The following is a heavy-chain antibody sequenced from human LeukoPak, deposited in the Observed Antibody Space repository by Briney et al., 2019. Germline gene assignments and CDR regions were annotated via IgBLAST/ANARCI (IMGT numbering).Heavy chain of an antibody. Sequence: GGSLRLSCAASGFIVSSNYMSWVRQAPGKGLEWVSVIYSGGTTYYADSVKGRFTISRDNSKNTLYLQMNSLRAEDTAVYYCAKDPVTVTIPALSLMGGQGTLVTVSS. J-gene: IGHJ4*02. D-gene: IGHD4-17*01. CDR3: AKDPVTVTIPALSLM. V-gene: IGHV3-53*01. CDR1: GFIVSSNY. CDR2: IYSGGTT.